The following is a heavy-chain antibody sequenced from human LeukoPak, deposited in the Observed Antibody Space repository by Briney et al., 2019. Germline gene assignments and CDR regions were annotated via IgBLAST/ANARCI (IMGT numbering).Heavy chain of an antibody. V-gene: IGHV1-18*01. J-gene: IGHJ4*02. Sequence: ASVKVSCKASGYTFTSYGISWVRQAPGQGLEWMGWISAYNGNTNYAQKLQGRVTMTTDTSTGTAYMELRSLRSDDTAVYYCARDLSGGDCYSGCYFDYWGQGTLVTVSS. D-gene: IGHD2-21*01. CDR3: ARDLSGGDCYSGCYFDY. CDR2: ISAYNGNT. CDR1: GYTFTSYG.